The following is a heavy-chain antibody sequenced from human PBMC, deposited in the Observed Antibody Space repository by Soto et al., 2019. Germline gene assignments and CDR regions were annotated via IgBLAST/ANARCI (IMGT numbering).Heavy chain of an antibody. CDR3: AKGRAARGPGLYYFDY. CDR2: ISGSGGST. V-gene: IGHV3-23*01. J-gene: IGHJ4*02. Sequence: GGSLRLSCAASGFTFSSYAMSWVRQAPGRGLEWVSGISGSGGSTYFADSVKGRFTISRDNSKNTLYLQMNSLRAEDTAVYYCAKGRAARGPGLYYFDYWGQGTLVTVSS. CDR1: GFTFSSYA. D-gene: IGHD3-16*01.